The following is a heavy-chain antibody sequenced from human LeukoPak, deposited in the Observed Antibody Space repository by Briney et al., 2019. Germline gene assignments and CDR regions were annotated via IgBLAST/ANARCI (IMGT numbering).Heavy chain of an antibody. CDR1: GFTFSNYN. CDR2: ISSSSSTI. J-gene: IGHJ6*03. D-gene: IGHD5-12*01. V-gene: IGHV3-48*01. Sequence: GGSLRLSCAASGFTFSNYNMNWVRQAPGKGLEWVSYISSSSSTIYYADSVKGRFTISRDNAKNSLYLQMNSLRAEDTAVYYCARDRMATNDYYYYYMDVWGKGTTVTVSS. CDR3: ARDRMATNDYYYYYMDV.